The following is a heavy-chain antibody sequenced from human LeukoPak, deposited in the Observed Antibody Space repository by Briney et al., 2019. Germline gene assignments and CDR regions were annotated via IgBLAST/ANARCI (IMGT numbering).Heavy chain of an antibody. V-gene: IGHV3-9*03. CDR1: GFTFDDYA. CDR3: AKGAEPRKYSSSWYFDY. D-gene: IGHD6-13*01. CDR2: ISWNSGSI. J-gene: IGHJ4*02. Sequence: PGRSLRLSCAASGFTFDDYAMHWVRQAPGKGLEWDSGISWNSGSIGYADSVKGRFTISRDNAKNSLYLQTNSLRAEDMALYYCAKGAEPRKYSSSWYFDYWGQGTLVTVSS.